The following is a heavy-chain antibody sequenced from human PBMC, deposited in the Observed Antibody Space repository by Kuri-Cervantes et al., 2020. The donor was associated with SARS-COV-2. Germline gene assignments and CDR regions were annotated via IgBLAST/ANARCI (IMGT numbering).Heavy chain of an antibody. V-gene: IGHV3-15*07. CDR2: IKSKTDGGTT. CDR3: TTDFLPPAVTSPCFDY. D-gene: IGHD4-17*01. Sequence: LSLTCAASGFTFSNAWMNWVRQAPGKGLEWVGRIKSKTDGGTTDYAAPVKGRFTISRDDSKNTLYLQMNSLKTEDTAVYYCTTDFLPPAVTSPCFDYWGQGTLIIASS. J-gene: IGHJ4*02. CDR1: GFTFSNAW.